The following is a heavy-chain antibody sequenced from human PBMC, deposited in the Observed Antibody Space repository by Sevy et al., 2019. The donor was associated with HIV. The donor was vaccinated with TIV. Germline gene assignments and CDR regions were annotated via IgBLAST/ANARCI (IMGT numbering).Heavy chain of an antibody. CDR3: TTDSKTRGLSALLDY. Sequence: GGSLRLSCAASGFTFSNAWMSWVRQAPGKGLEWVGRIKSKTDGGTTDYAAPVKGRFTISSDDSKDTLYLQMNSLKTEDTAIYYCTTDSKTRGLSALLDYWGQGTLVTVSS. J-gene: IGHJ4*02. D-gene: IGHD3-10*01. CDR2: IKSKTDGGTT. V-gene: IGHV3-15*01. CDR1: GFTFSNAW.